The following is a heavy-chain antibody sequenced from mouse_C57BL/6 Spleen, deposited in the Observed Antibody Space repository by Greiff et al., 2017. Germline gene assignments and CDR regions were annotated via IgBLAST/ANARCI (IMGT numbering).Heavy chain of an antibody. CDR3: ASMVTTGYYFDY. CDR1: GYAFSSYW. Sequence: LQQSGAELVKPGASVKISCKASGYAFSSYWMNWVKQRPGKGLEWIGQIYPGDGDTNYNGKFKGKATLTADKSSSTAYMQLSSLTSEDSAVYFCASMVTTGYYFDYWGQGTTLTVSS. J-gene: IGHJ2*01. V-gene: IGHV1-80*01. D-gene: IGHD2-2*01. CDR2: IYPGDGDT.